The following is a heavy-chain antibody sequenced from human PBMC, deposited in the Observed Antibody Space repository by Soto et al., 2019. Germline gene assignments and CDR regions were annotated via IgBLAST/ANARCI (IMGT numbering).Heavy chain of an antibody. V-gene: IGHV1-18*04. CDR1: GYTFSSYG. J-gene: IGHJ6*02. CDR3: ARDRCTTAKCYTHHLDV. CDR2: ISPCSGHT. D-gene: IGHD2-8*01. Sequence: QGQLVQSGGEVTKPGASVKVSCNSSGYTFSSYGISWVRRAPGQGLERMGWISPCSGHTKEAPRVQGRITLTTEISTGTAYMELRSLASDDTAVYYCARDRCTTAKCYTHHLDVWGQGTTVIVSS.